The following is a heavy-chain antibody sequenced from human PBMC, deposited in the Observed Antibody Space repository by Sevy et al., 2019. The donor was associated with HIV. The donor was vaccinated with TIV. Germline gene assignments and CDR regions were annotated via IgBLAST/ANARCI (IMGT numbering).Heavy chain of an antibody. D-gene: IGHD2-8*01. CDR1: GFTFDDYA. CDR3: ARDRDDGYCTNGVCFNFDN. CDR2: ISWNSASI. V-gene: IGHV3-9*01. J-gene: IGHJ4*01. Sequence: GGSLRLSCAASGFTFDDYAMHWVRQAPGKGLEWVSGISWNSASINYADSVKGRFTISRDNAKNSMYLQMKSLRAEDTALYYCARDRDDGYCTNGVCFNFDNWGQGTLVTVSS.